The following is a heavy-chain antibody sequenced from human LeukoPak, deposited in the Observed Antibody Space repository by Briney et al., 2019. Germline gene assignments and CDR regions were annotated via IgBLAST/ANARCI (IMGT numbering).Heavy chain of an antibody. D-gene: IGHD3-22*01. V-gene: IGHV3-7*03. CDR2: IKQDGSEK. Sequence: GGSLRLSCAASGFTFSRYWMSWVRQAPGKGLEWVANIKQDGSEKYYVDSVKGRFTISRDNAKNSLYLQMNSLRAEDTAVYYCARGWAYYDSSGYYHYWGQGTLVTVSS. CDR1: GFTFSRYW. J-gene: IGHJ4*02. CDR3: ARGWAYYDSSGYYHY.